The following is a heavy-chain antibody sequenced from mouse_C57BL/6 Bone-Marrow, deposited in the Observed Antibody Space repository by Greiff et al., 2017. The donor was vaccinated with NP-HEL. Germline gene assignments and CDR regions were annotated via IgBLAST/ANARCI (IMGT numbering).Heavy chain of an antibody. V-gene: IGHV1-82*01. CDR3: ARDDLGALAY. J-gene: IGHJ3*01. D-gene: IGHD2-4*01. Sequence: QVQLQQSGPELVKPGASVKISCKASGYAFSSSWMNWVKQRPGKGLEWIGRIYPGDGDTNYNGKFKGKATLTVDKSSSPAYMQPSSLTSEDSAVYVCARDDLGALAYGGQGTRVTVSA. CDR2: IYPGDGDT. CDR1: GYAFSSSW.